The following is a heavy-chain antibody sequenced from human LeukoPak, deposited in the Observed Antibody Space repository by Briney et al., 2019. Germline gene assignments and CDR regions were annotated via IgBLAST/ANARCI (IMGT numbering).Heavy chain of an antibody. Sequence: SETLSLTCAVYGGSFSGYYWSWIRQPPGRGLEWIGEINHSGSTNYNPSLKSRVTISVDTSKNQFSLKLSSVTAADTAVYYCARPGYSGYGSFDYWGQGTLVTVSS. V-gene: IGHV4-34*01. CDR2: INHSGST. CDR1: GGSFSGYY. J-gene: IGHJ4*02. D-gene: IGHD5-12*01. CDR3: ARPGYSGYGSFDY.